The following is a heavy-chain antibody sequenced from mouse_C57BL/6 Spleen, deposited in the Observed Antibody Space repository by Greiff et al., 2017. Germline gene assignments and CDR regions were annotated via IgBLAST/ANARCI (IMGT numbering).Heavy chain of an antibody. D-gene: IGHD1-1*01. CDR1: GFTFSNYW. J-gene: IGHJ1*03. CDR2: IRLKSDNYAT. Sequence: EVKVEESGGGLVQPGGSMKLSCVASGFTFSNYWMNWVRQSPEKGLEWVAQIRLKSDNYATHYAESVKGRFTISRDDSKSSVYLQMNNLRAEDTGIYYCTVQSSVWYFDVWGTGTTVTVSS. V-gene: IGHV6-3*01. CDR3: TVQSSVWYFDV.